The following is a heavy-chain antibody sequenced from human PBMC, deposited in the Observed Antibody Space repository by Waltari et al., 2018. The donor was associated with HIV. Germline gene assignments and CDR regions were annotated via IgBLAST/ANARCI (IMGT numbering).Heavy chain of an antibody. CDR1: GFSLNTDGVC. CDR3: ARIFKGAFDS. J-gene: IGHJ4*02. CDR2: IDWRGNK. V-gene: IGHV2-70*17. Sequence: QVTLRESGPALVKPTQTLTLTCNFSGFSLNTDGVCVSWVRQPPGQALEWLAHIDWRGNKFYNIPLGTRLTFSKDTTRDEVVLTLTNVDPVDTATYYCARIFKGAFDSWGPGTLVTVSS.